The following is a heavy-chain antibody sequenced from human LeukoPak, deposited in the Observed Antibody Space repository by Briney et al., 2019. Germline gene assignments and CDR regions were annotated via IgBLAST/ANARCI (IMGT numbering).Heavy chain of an antibody. CDR3: ARDLLFSAYCGGDCFPFDP. D-gene: IGHD2-21*02. Sequence: GASVKVSCKASGYTFTSYAMSWVRQAPGQGLEWMGWINTNTGNPTYAQGFTGRFVFSLDTSVSTAYLQISSLKAEDTAVYYCARDLLFSAYCGGDCFPFDPWGQGTLVTVSS. V-gene: IGHV7-4-1*02. CDR1: GYTFTSYA. CDR2: INTNTGNP. J-gene: IGHJ5*02.